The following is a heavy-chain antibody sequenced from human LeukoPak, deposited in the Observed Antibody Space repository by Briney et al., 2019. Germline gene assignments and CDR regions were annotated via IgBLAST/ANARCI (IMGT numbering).Heavy chain of an antibody. V-gene: IGHV1-8*01. CDR2: MNPNSGNT. J-gene: IGHJ4*02. D-gene: IGHD6-13*01. CDR3: ARRSIAAAGRRFDY. Sequence: ASVKVSCKASGYTFTSYDINWVRQATGQGLEWMGWMNPNSGNTGYARKFQGRVTMTRNTSISTAYMELSSLRSEDTAVYYCARRSIAAAGRRFDYWGQGTLVTVSS. CDR1: GYTFTSYD.